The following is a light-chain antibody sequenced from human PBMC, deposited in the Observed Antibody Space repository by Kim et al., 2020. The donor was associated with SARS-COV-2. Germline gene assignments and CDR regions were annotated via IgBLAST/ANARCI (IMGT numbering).Light chain of an antibody. Sequence: LSPGQRATLSCRASQSVSSSYLAWYQQKPGQAPRLLIYGASRRDTGIQDRFSGSGSGTDFTLTISRLEPEDFAVYYCQQYGSSLYSFGQGTKLEI. V-gene: IGKV3-20*01. CDR1: QSVSSSY. CDR3: QQYGSSLYS. J-gene: IGKJ2*03. CDR2: GAS.